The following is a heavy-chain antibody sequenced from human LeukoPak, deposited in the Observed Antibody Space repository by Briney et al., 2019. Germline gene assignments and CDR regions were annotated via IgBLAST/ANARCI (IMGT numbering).Heavy chain of an antibody. CDR2: ISSSGSTI. J-gene: IGHJ4*02. Sequence: GRSLSLSCAASGFSFSIYEMNWVRQAPGNGLEWISYISSSGSTIYYADSVKGRFTISRDNAKNSLYLQMNSLRAEDTAVYYCASRGYFDCWGQGTLVTVSS. CDR1: GFSFSIYE. V-gene: IGHV3-48*03. D-gene: IGHD3-10*01. CDR3: ASRGYFDC.